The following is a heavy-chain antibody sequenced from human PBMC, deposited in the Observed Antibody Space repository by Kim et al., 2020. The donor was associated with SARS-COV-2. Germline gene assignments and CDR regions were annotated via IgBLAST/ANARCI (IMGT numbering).Heavy chain of an antibody. V-gene: IGHV1-24*01. Sequence: QKFLGRVTMTEDTSTDTAYMELSSLRSEDTAVYYCATVPGYSSGWYYFDYWGQGTLVTVSS. D-gene: IGHD6-19*01. J-gene: IGHJ4*02. CDR3: ATVPGYSSGWYYFDY.